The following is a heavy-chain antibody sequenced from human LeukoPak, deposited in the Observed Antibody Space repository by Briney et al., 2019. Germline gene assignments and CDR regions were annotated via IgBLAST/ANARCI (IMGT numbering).Heavy chain of an antibody. CDR3: ARDLAVAASDY. CDR1: GFTFSSYT. D-gene: IGHD6-19*01. Sequence: GGSLRLSCAASGFTFSSYTMNWVRQPPGKGLEWVSNIGTSSTTIYYADSVKGRFTISRDNAKNSLYLQMNSLRADDTAVYYCARDLAVAASDYWGQGTLVTVSS. V-gene: IGHV3-48*01. CDR2: IGTSSTTI. J-gene: IGHJ4*02.